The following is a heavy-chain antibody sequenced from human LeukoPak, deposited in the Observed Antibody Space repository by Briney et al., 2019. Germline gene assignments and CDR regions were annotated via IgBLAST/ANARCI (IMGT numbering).Heavy chain of an antibody. CDR2: FDPEDGET. CDR1: GYTLTELS. CDR3: ATVSWAIEVVPAAMGGFDY. J-gene: IGHJ4*02. Sequence: GASVKVSCKVSGYTLTELSMHWVRQAPGKGLEWMGGFDPEDGETIYAQKFQGRVTMTEDTSTDTAYMELSSLRSEDTAVYYCATVSWAIEVVPAAMGGFDYWGQGTLVTVSS. D-gene: IGHD2-2*01. V-gene: IGHV1-24*01.